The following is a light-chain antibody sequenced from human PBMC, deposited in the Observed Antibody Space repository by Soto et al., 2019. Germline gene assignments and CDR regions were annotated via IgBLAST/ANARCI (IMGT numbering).Light chain of an antibody. CDR3: QQCRDVPLT. CDR1: QDVGNC. J-gene: IGKJ4*01. V-gene: IGKV1-33*01. Sequence: DIQMTQSPSSLSASDGDRVTITCQASQDVGNCLNWYQQKAGRAPKFLMQDASNLETGVPSRFSGSGSGKYFSFTITSLQPEDVATYYCQQCRDVPLTFGGGTKVDIK. CDR2: DAS.